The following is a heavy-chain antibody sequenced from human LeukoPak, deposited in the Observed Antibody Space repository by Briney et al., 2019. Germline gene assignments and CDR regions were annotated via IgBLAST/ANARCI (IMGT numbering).Heavy chain of an antibody. J-gene: IGHJ4*02. V-gene: IGHV3-7*01. CDR1: GFTFSGYW. CDR3: ARWRGRQSEFDY. CDR2: IKEDESDE. Sequence: GGSLRLSCEASGFTFSGYWMSWVRQAPGKGLEWVAHIKEDESDEYYVDSVRGRFTASRDNAKNSVNLQMNSLRVEDTAVYYCARWRGRQSEFDYWGQGTLVTVSS. D-gene: IGHD1-1*01.